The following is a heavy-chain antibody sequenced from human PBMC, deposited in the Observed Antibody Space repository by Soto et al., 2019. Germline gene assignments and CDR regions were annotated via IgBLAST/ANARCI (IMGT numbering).Heavy chain of an antibody. CDR2: INHSGST. Sequence: PSETLSLTCTVSGGSISSGGYYWSWIRQHPGKGLEWIGEINHSGSTNYNPSLKSRVTISVDTSKNQLSLKLSSVTAADTAVYYCARVLGRWLRGLGDYGYYYYGMDVWGQGTTVTVSS. D-gene: IGHD5-12*01. J-gene: IGHJ6*02. CDR1: GGSISSGGYY. CDR3: ARVLGRWLRGLGDYGYYYYGMDV. V-gene: IGHV4-31*03.